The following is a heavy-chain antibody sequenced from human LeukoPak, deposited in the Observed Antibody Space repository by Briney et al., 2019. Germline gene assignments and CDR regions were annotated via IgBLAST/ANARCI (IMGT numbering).Heavy chain of an antibody. V-gene: IGHV4-34*01. CDR2: INHSGST. Sequence: PSETLSLTCAVYGGSFSGYYCSWIRQPPGKGLEWIGEINHSGSTNYNPSLKSRVTISVDTSKNQFSLKLSSVTAADTAVYYCARLTGSHFNWFDPWGQGTLVTVSS. CDR3: ARLTGSHFNWFDP. CDR1: GGSFSGYY. D-gene: IGHD3-9*01. J-gene: IGHJ5*02.